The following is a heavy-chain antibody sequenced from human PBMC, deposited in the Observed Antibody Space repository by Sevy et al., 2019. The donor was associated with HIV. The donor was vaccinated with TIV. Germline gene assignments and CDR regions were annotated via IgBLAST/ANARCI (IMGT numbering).Heavy chain of an antibody. J-gene: IGHJ4*02. V-gene: IGHV3-11*01. Sequence: GGSLRLSCAASGSTFSDYFMSWIRQAPGKGLEWVSYMSSSGYTIYYADSAKGRFTISRDNAKNSLYLQMNSLRAEDTAVYYCAKLYDILTGHDFGFDYWGQGALVTVSS. D-gene: IGHD3-9*01. CDR2: MSSSGYTI. CDR1: GSTFSDYF. CDR3: AKLYDILTGHDFGFDY.